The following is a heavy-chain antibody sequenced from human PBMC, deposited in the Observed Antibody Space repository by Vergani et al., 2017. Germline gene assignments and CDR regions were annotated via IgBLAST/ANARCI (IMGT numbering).Heavy chain of an antibody. CDR3: AGPQGTSAYYYGGFNY. J-gene: IGHJ4*02. CDR2: LSASDRRT. D-gene: IGHD3-22*01. V-gene: IGHV3-23*01. Sequence: EVQLLESGGDLVQPGGSLRLSCAASGFTFIMHAMSWVRQAPGKGLEWVSTLSASDRRTHDADSVKGRFTISRDISKNTLSLQMNSLTAEDTAIYYGAGPQGTSAYYYGGFNYWGQGILVTVSS. CDR1: GFTFIMHA.